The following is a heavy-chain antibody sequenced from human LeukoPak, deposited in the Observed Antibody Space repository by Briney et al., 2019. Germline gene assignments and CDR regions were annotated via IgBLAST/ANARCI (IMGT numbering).Heavy chain of an antibody. CDR3: ARFRSGQYYYDSRARAPFDL. V-gene: IGHV4-61*01. D-gene: IGHD3-22*01. CDR1: GGSISSSSYY. CDR2: IYYSGST. Sequence: PSETLSLTCTVSGGSISSSSYYWSWIRQPPGKGLEWIGYIYYSGSTNYNPSLKSRVTISVDTSKNQFSLKLSSVIAADTAVYYCARFRSGQYYYDSRARAPFDLWGRGTLVTVSS. J-gene: IGHJ2*01.